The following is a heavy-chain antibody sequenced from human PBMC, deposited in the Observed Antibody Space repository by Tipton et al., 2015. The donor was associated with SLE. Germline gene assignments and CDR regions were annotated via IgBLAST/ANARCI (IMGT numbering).Heavy chain of an antibody. D-gene: IGHD3-22*01. CDR1: GGSFSGYY. J-gene: IGHJ4*02. V-gene: IGHV4-34*01. CDR3: AREDDSSGLY. Sequence: TLSLTCAVYGGSFSGYYWSWIRQPPGKGLEWIGEINHSGSTNYNPSLKSRVTISVDKSKNQFSLKLSSVTAADTAVYYCAREDDSSGLYWGQGTLVTVSS. CDR2: INHSGST.